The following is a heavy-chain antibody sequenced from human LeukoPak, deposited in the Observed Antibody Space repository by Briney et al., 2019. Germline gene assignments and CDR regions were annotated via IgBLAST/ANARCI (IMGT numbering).Heavy chain of an antibody. V-gene: IGHV4-39*01. J-gene: IGHJ3*02. Sequence: PSETLSLTCTVSGVSISSSSYYWGWIRQPPGQGLEWVGSIYYSGSTYYNPSLKSRFTISVDTSKNQFSLKLSSVTAADTAVYYCARPGYSRDHDAFDIWGQGTMVTVSS. CDR3: ARPGYSRDHDAFDI. D-gene: IGHD6-13*01. CDR1: GVSISSSSYY. CDR2: IYYSGST.